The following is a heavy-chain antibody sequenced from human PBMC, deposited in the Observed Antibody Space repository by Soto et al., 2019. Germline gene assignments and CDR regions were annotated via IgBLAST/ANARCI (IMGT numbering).Heavy chain of an antibody. CDR3: ARDQIEMATTHVPSRYFDL. D-gene: IGHD1-1*01. V-gene: IGHV1-69*13. CDR1: GGTFSSYA. J-gene: IGHJ2*01. CDR2: IIPIFGTA. Sequence: ASVKVSCKASGGTFSSYAISWVRQAPGQGLEWMGGIIPIFGTANYAQKFQGRVTITADESTSTAYMELSSLRSEDTAVYYCARDQIEMATTHVPSRYFDLWGRGTLVTVSS.